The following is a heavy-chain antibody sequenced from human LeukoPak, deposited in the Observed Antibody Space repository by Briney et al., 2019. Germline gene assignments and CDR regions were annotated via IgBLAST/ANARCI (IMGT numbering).Heavy chain of an antibody. V-gene: IGHV3-48*03. D-gene: IGHD3-9*01. CDR3: AREFRILTGGDYYGMDV. CDR2: ISSSANTI. Sequence: PGGSLRLSCAASGFTFSSYEMNWVRQAPGKGLDWVSYISSSANTIYYADSVKGRFTISRDNAKNSLYLQMNSLRAEDTAVYYCAREFRILTGGDYYGMDVWGQGTTVTVSS. J-gene: IGHJ6*02. CDR1: GFTFSSYE.